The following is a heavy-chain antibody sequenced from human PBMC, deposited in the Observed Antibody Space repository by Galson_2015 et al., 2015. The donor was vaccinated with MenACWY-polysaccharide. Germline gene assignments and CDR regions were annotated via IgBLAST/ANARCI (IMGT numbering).Heavy chain of an antibody. J-gene: IGHJ4*02. D-gene: IGHD6-19*01. CDR3: SSSSCYINRFAFDF. V-gene: IGHV3-23*01. Sequence: SLRLSCAASGFTFSIYAMAWVRQAPGKGLEWVSGITGGDRSTFHSNAVKGRFTISRDNYESTLYLKLNSLRAEDTVIYYCSSSSCYINRFAFDFWGQGTLVTVSS. CDR2: ITGGDRST. CDR1: GFTFSIYA.